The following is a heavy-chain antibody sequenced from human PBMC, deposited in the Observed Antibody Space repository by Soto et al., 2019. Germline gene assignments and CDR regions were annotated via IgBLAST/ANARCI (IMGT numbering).Heavy chain of an antibody. CDR2: ISSSGSTI. D-gene: IGHD2-2*01. CDR1: GFTFSSYN. V-gene: IGHV3-48*01. Sequence: GGSLRLSCAASGFTFSSYNMNWVRQAPGKGLEWVSYISSSGSTIYYADSVKGRFTISRDNAKNSLYLQMNSLRAEDTAVYYCAKDRAFVPQINDYWGQGTLVTVSS. CDR3: AKDRAFVPQINDY. J-gene: IGHJ4*02.